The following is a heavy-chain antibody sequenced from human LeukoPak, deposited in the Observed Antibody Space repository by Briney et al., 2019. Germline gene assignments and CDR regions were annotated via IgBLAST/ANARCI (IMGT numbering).Heavy chain of an antibody. J-gene: IGHJ4*02. CDR2: ISYDGSNK. D-gene: IGHD6-13*01. Sequence: PGGSLRLSCAASGFTFSSYGMHGLRQAPGKGLEWVAVISYDGSNKYYADSVKGRFTISRDNSKNTLYLQMNRLRAEDTAVYYCAKDGRQQLVPGDYWGQGTLVTVSS. CDR3: AKDGRQQLVPGDY. V-gene: IGHV3-30*18. CDR1: GFTFSSYG.